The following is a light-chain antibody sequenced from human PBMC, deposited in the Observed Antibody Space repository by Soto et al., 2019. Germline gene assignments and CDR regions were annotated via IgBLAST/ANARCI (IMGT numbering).Light chain of an antibody. CDR2: TAS. J-gene: IGKJ2*01. CDR3: LQHTTYPLT. Sequence: DIPMTQCPLSLSASVGDRVTITCRASQDIKVDLGWYQQKPGKAPKRLIFTASNLQSGVPSRFSGRGSGAEYTLTTSSLQPEDFATYYCLQHTTYPLTFGQGTKLVIK. CDR1: QDIKVD. V-gene: IGKV1-17*01.